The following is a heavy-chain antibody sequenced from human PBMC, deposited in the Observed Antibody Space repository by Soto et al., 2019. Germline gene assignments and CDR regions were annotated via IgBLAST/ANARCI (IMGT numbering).Heavy chain of an antibody. J-gene: IGHJ3*02. V-gene: IGHV3-30*18. CDR3: AKDLGYYDSSGFNNAFDI. CDR2: ISYDGSNK. D-gene: IGHD3-22*01. CDR1: GFTFSSYG. Sequence: GGSLRLSCAASGFTFSSYGMHWVRQAPGKGLEWVAVISYDGSNKYYADSVKGRFTISRDNSKNTLYLQMNSLRAEDTAVYYCAKDLGYYDSSGFNNAFDIWGQGTMVTVSS.